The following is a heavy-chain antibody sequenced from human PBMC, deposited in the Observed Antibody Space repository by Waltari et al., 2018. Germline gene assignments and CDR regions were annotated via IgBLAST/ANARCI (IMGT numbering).Heavy chain of an antibody. CDR1: GFTFSSYW. J-gene: IGHJ4*02. V-gene: IGHV3-7*01. D-gene: IGHD6-6*01. CDR3: ARVDMTDSSSLGGFDY. CDR2: IKQDGSEK. Sequence: EVQLVESGGGLVQPGGSLRLSCAASGFTFSSYWMSWVRQAPGKGLEWVANIKQDGSEKYYVDSVKGRFTSSRDNAKNSLYLQMNSLRAEDTAVYYCARVDMTDSSSLGGFDYWGQGTLVTVSS.